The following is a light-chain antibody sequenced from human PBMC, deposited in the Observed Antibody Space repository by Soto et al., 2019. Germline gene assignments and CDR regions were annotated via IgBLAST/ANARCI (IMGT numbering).Light chain of an antibody. CDR3: QQRSNWPPAIT. Sequence: EIVLTQSPATLSLSPGERATLSCRAIQSVSSRLAWYQQKPGQAPRLLIYDASDRATGIPARFSGSGSGIDFTLTISSLESDDFAVYYCQQRSNWPPAITFGQGTRLEIK. CDR2: DAS. V-gene: IGKV3-11*01. CDR1: QSVSSR. J-gene: IGKJ5*01.